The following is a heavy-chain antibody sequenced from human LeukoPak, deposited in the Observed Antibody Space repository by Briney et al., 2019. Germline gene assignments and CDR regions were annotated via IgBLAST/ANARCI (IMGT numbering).Heavy chain of an antibody. CDR3: AGRNYYDSSAYPPVDY. Sequence: GESLRLSCVTSGFIFSSYTMNWVRQAPGKGLEWVSSISSSSSYIYYADSVKGRFTISRDNAKNSLYLQMNSLRAEDTAVYYCAGRNYYDSSAYPPVDYWGQGTLVTVSS. CDR2: ISSSSSYI. CDR1: GFIFSSYT. J-gene: IGHJ4*02. D-gene: IGHD3-22*01. V-gene: IGHV3-21*01.